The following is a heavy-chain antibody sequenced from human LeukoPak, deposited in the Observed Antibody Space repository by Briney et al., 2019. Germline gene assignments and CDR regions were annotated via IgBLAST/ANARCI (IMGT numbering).Heavy chain of an antibody. CDR1: GFTFSNAW. J-gene: IGHJ4*02. Sequence: GGSLRLSCAASGFTFSNAWMSWVRQAPGKGLEWVGRIKSKTDGGTTDYAAPVKGRFTISRDDSKNPLYLQMNSLKTEDTAVYYCTTLRGGVVVPAAMYYFDYWGQGTLVTVSS. CDR2: IKSKTDGGTT. V-gene: IGHV3-15*01. CDR3: TTLRGGVVVPAAMYYFDY. D-gene: IGHD2-2*01.